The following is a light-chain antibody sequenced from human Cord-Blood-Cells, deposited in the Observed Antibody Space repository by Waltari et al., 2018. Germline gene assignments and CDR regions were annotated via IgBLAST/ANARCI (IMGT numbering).Light chain of an antibody. V-gene: IGLV2-14*01. CDR3: SSYTSSSISYV. CDR1: SSDVGGYNY. J-gene: IGLJ1*01. Sequence: QSALTQPASVSGSPGQSITISCTGTSSDVGGYNYVSWYQQHPGKAPKLMIYDVSNRPSGVSKRFSGSKSGNTASLTISGLQAEDEADYYCSSYTSSSISYVFGTGTKVTVL. CDR2: DVS.